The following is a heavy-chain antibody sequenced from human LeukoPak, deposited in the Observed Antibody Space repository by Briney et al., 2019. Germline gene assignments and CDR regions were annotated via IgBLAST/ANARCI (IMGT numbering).Heavy chain of an antibody. D-gene: IGHD3-10*02. J-gene: IGHJ4*02. Sequence: GGSLRLSCATSGFNFDRYTIHWVRQAPGKGLEWVSLAGWAGGATFYSDSVRGRFTISRDSGRKSVYLQMNSLTTDDTAFYFCAKELDTMFFDYWGQGALVTVSS. CDR3: AKELDTMFFDY. V-gene: IGHV3-43*01. CDR1: GFNFDRYT. CDR2: AGWAGGAT.